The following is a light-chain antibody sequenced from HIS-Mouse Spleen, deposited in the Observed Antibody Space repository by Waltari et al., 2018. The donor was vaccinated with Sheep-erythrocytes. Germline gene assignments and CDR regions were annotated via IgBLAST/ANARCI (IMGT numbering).Light chain of an antibody. CDR1: SSDVGCYNY. CDR3: SSYAGSNNWV. Sequence: QSALTQPPSASGSPGQAVTISCTGTSSDVGCYNYVAWYHHHPVKAPQLMIYEVSKPPAGVPDRFSGSKAGNTASLTVSGLQAEDEADYYCSSYAGSNNWVFGGGTKLTVL. V-gene: IGLV2-8*01. J-gene: IGLJ3*02. CDR2: EVS.